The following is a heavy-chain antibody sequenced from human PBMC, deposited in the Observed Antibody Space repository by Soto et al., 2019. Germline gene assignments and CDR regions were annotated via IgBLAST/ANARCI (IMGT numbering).Heavy chain of an antibody. CDR2: ISGDGGSK. Sequence: RISCAASRFTVSSYVMSMVQKTPGKGLEWVSAISGDGGSKYYADSVKGRFTISRDNSKNTLYLQMNSLRAEDTAVYYCAMAYYDFWSGYFYYYYGMDVWGQGTTVTVSS. J-gene: IGHJ6*02. D-gene: IGHD3-3*01. CDR3: AMAYYDFWSGYFYYYYGMDV. V-gene: IGHV3-23*01. CDR1: RFTVSSYV.